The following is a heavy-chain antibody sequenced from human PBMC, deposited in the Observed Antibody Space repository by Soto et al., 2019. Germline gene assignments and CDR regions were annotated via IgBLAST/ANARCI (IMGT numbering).Heavy chain of an antibody. V-gene: IGHV2-5*04. D-gene: IGHD5-18*01. CDR1: GFSVSPNVAR. CDR2: IYWDDDK. Sequence: GSGPTLVNPTQTLTLTCSLSGFSVSPNVARVGLIRQPPGKALEWLALIYWDDDKKYNPSLRSRLTITDDTSENQVVLTVTDVDTEDTGTYHCVQGTLGRYGHVDFGYWGPGALVTVSS. J-gene: IGHJ4*02. CDR3: VQGTLGRYGHVDFGY.